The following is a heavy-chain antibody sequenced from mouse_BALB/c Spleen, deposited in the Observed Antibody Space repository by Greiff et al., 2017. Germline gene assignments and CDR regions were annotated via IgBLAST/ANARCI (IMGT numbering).Heavy chain of an antibody. CDR2: IYPGNGDT. V-gene: IGHV1-12*01. Sequence: QVQLQQPGAELVKPGASVKMSCKASGYTFTSYNMHWVKQTPGQGLEWIGAIYPGNGDTSYQQTFKGKATLTADKSSSTAYMQLSSLTSEDSAVYYCARGGDYYAMDYWGQGTSVTVSS. J-gene: IGHJ4*01. CDR1: GYTFTSYN. CDR3: ARGGDYYAMDY.